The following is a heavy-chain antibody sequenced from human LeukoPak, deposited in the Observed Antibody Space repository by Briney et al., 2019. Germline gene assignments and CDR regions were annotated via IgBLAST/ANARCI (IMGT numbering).Heavy chain of an antibody. CDR2: INIGGTNT. CDR3: ATDGAGFDT. Sequence: GGALSLSCAASGFTFNDYYMSWIGPPAGRGLEWLSYINIGGTNTHYADSVKGRFTISRDNAKKSLYLEMNNLRAEDTAVYYCATDGAGFDTWGQGVLVTVSS. V-gene: IGHV3-11*01. CDR1: GFTFNDYY. J-gene: IGHJ5*02.